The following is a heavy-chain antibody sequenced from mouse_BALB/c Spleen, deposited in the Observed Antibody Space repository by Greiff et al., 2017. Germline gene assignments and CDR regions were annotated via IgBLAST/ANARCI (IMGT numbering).Heavy chain of an antibody. J-gene: IGHJ1*01. CDR2: IWAGGST. V-gene: IGHV2-9*02. D-gene: IGHD1-1*01. Sequence: VQRVESGPGLVAPSQSLSITCTVSGFSLTSYGVHWVRQPPGKGLEWLGVIWAGGSTNYNSALMSRLSISKDNSKSQVFLKMNSLQTDDTAMYYCARSITTVVAGYWYFDVWGAGTTVTVSS. CDR1: GFSLTSYG. CDR3: ARSITTVVAGYWYFDV.